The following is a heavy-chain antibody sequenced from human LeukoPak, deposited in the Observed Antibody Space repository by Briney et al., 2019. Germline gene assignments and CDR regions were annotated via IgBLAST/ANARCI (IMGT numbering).Heavy chain of an antibody. J-gene: IGHJ4*02. D-gene: IGHD6-19*01. CDR3: ASTRSSGWYLYYFDY. CDR2: IYYSGST. CDR1: GGSISSYY. V-gene: IGHV4-59*01. Sequence: PSETLSLTCTVSGGSISSYYWSWIRQPPGKGLEWIGYIYYSGSTNYNPSLKSRVTISVDTSKNQFSLKLSSVTAADTAVYYCASTRSSGWYLYYFDYWGQGTLVTASS.